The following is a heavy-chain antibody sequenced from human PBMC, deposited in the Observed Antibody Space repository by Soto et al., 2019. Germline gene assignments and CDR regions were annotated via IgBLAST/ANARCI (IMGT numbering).Heavy chain of an antibody. D-gene: IGHD6-13*01. CDR3: ARARSSTRGLDVFDL. CDR2: IRNKANSYTT. V-gene: IGHV3-72*01. Sequence: GGSLRLSCAASGFTFSDHYMDWVRQAPGKGLEWVARIRNKANSYTTKDAASVRGRFTISRDDSQNSVFLQMNSLKTEDTALYYCARARSSTRGLDVFDLWGQGTMVTVSS. CDR1: GFTFSDHY. J-gene: IGHJ3*01.